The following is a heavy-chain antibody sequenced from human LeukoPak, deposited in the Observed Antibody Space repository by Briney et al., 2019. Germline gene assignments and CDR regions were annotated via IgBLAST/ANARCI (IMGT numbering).Heavy chain of an antibody. V-gene: IGHV4-59*01. J-gene: IGHJ5*02. CDR3: ARGDILTGYYS. D-gene: IGHD3-9*01. CDR1: GGSISSYY. Sequence: PSETLSLTCTVSGGSISSYYWSWIRQPPGKGLEWIGYIYYSGSTNYNPSLKSRVTISVGTSKNQFSLKLSSVTAADTAVYYCARGDILTGYYSWGQGTLVTVSS. CDR2: IYYSGST.